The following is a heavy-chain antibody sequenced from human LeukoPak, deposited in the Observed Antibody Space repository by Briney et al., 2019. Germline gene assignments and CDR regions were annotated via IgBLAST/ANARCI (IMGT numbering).Heavy chain of an antibody. J-gene: IGHJ4*02. CDR1: GFTVSSNY. CDR2: IYSGGGT. D-gene: IGHD3-22*01. Sequence: GGSLRLSCAASGFTVSSNYMSWVRQAPGKGLEWVSVIYSGGGTYYADSVKGRFTISRDNSKNTLYLQMNSLRAEDTAVYYCARSDSSGYYYVDYWGQGTLVTVSS. CDR3: ARSDSSGYYYVDY. V-gene: IGHV3-53*01.